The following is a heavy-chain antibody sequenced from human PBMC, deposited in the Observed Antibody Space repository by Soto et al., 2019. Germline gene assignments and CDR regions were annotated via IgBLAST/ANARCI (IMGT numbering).Heavy chain of an antibody. Sequence: QVQLQESGPGLVKPSGTLSLTCAVSGGSISSSNWWSWVRQPPGKGLEWIGEIYHSGSTNYNPSLPSRVPISVDQSKNQFSLQLSAVTAADTAVYYCARGRYCSGGRCYSTQDYWGQGTLVTVSS. V-gene: IGHV4-4*02. D-gene: IGHD2-15*01. CDR2: IYHSGST. CDR1: GGSISSSNW. J-gene: IGHJ4*02. CDR3: ARGRYCSGGRCYSTQDY.